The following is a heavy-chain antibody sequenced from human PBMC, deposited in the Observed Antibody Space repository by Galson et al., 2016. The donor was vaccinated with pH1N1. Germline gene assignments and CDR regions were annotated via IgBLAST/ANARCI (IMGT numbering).Heavy chain of an antibody. CDR2: IKQDGSDK. D-gene: IGHD3-10*01. Sequence: SLRLSCATSGFTFSSYWMTWVRQAPGKGLEWVANIKQDGSDKYYVDSVKGRFTISRDSAKNSLYLQMNSLRGEDTAMYYCAREIYKSGSFWGQGTLVTVSS. CDR3: AREIYKSGSF. J-gene: IGHJ4*02. CDR1: GFTFSSYW. V-gene: IGHV3-7*01.